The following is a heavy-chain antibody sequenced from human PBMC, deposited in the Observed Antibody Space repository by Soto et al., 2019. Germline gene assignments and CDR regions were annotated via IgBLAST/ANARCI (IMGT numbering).Heavy chain of an antibody. D-gene: IGHD5-12*01. CDR2: IIPIFGTA. V-gene: IGHV1-69*06. CDR1: GGTFSSYA. Sequence: SVKVSCKASGGTFSSYAISWVRQAPGQGLEWMGGIIPIFGTANYAQKFQGRVTITADKSTSTAYMELSSLRSEDTAVYYCARDMAEMATNEGAFDIWGQGTMVTV. CDR3: ARDMAEMATNEGAFDI. J-gene: IGHJ3*02.